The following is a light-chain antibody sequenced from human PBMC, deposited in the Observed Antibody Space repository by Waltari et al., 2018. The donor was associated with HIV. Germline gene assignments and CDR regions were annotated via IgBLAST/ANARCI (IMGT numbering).Light chain of an antibody. J-gene: IGKJ5*01. Sequence: DIVMTQSPDALAVSLGESAIINCTSSQRVLYNSNNKNYVVWYQQKPGQPPKVLISCASTRYSRVPDRFSGSGSGTHFSLAISGLQAEDVAVYYCQQYYSIPITFGQGTRLDIK. CDR2: CAS. V-gene: IGKV4-1*01. CDR1: QRVLYNSNNKNY. CDR3: QQYYSIPIT.